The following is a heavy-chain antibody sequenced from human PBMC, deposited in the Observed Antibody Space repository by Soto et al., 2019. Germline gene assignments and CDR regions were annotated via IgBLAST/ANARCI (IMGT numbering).Heavy chain of an antibody. Sequence: SETLSLTCTVSGGSISSGDYYWSWLRQPPGKGLEWIGYIYYSGSTYYNPSLKSRVTISVDTSKNQFSLKLSSVTAADTAVYYCARCPRYSGYDFDYWGQGTLVTVPQ. V-gene: IGHV4-30-4*01. D-gene: IGHD5-12*01. CDR2: IYYSGST. J-gene: IGHJ4*02. CDR1: GGSISSGDYY. CDR3: ARCPRYSGYDFDY.